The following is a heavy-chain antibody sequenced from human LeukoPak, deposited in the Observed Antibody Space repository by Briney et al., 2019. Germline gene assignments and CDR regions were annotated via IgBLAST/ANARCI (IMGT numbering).Heavy chain of an antibody. V-gene: IGHV1-69*04. Sequence: GSSVKASCKASGGTFSSYAISWVRQAPGQGLEWMGRIIPILGIANYAQKFQGRVTITTDKSTSTAYMELSSLRSEDTAVYYCARGVGEEFRYYYYGMDVWGQGTTVTVSS. J-gene: IGHJ6*02. CDR3: ARGVGEEFRYYYYGMDV. CDR1: GGTFSSYA. CDR2: IIPILGIA. D-gene: IGHD2-21*01.